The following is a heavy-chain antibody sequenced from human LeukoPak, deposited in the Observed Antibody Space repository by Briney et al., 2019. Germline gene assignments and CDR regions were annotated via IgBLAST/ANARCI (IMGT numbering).Heavy chain of an antibody. CDR3: ARDSPGITMD. J-gene: IGHJ4*02. D-gene: IGHD3-10*01. CDR2: INPNSGGT. CDR1: GYTFTNYD. Sequence: ASVKVSCKASGYTFTNYDINWVRQAPGQGLEWMGWINPNSGGTNYAQKFQGRVTMTRDTSISTAYMELSRLRSDDTAVYYCARDSPGITMDWGQGTLVTVSS. V-gene: IGHV1-2*02.